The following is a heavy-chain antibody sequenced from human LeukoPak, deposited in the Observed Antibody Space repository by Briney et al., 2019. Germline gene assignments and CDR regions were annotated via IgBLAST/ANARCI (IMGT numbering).Heavy chain of an antibody. CDR2: ISGSGGST. CDR3: AKSLWGATRPFDY. Sequence: GGSLRLSCAASGFTFSSYAMSWVRQAPGKGLEWVSAISGSGGSTYYADSVKGRFTISRDNSKNTLYLQMSSLRAEDTAVYYCAKSLWGATRPFDYWGQGTLVTVSS. V-gene: IGHV3-23*01. CDR1: GFTFSSYA. J-gene: IGHJ4*02. D-gene: IGHD5-12*01.